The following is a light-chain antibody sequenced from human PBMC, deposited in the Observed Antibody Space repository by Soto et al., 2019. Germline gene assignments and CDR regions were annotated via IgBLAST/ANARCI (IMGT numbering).Light chain of an antibody. Sequence: SYELTQPPSVSVSPGQTASITCSGDKLGEKYACWYQQTPGQSPVLVIYQDTKRPSGIPERFSGSNSGNTATLTISGTQAMDEADYYCQAWDYSTAYYVFGPGTKGTVL. CDR2: QDT. CDR3: QAWDYSTAYYV. J-gene: IGLJ1*01. V-gene: IGLV3-1*01. CDR1: KLGEKY.